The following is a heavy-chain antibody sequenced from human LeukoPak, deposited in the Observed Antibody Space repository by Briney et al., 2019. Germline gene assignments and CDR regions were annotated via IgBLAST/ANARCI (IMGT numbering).Heavy chain of an antibody. CDR1: GFTFSSYE. CDR3: AREIFSSSSEGFDY. D-gene: IGHD6-6*01. V-gene: IGHV3-48*03. J-gene: IGHJ4*02. CDR2: ISSSGSTI. Sequence: SGGSLRLSCAASGFTFSSYEMNWVRQAPGKGLEWVSYISSSGSTIYYADSVKGRFTISRDNAKNSLYLQMNSLRAEDTAVYYCAREIFSSSSEGFDYWGQGTLVTVSS.